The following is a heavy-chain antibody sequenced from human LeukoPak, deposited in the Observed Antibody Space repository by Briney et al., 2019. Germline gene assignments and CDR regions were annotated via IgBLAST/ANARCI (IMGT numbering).Heavy chain of an antibody. D-gene: IGHD1-14*01. CDR1: GFTVSSNY. Sequence: QSGGSLRLSCAASGFTVSSNYMTWVRQAPGKGLEWVSLIYSGGAIRYADSVKGRFTISRDSSKNTLFLQMNDLTVEDTARYYCARRPGNWGQGTLVTVSS. V-gene: IGHV3-53*01. CDR3: ARRPGN. CDR2: IYSGGAI. J-gene: IGHJ4*02.